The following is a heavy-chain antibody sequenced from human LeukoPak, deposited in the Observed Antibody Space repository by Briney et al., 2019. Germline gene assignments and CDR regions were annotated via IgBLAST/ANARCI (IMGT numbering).Heavy chain of an antibody. J-gene: IGHJ6*03. Sequence: ASVKVSCKASGYTFTSYYMHWVRQAPGQGLEWVGIINPSGDPTTYAQKFQGRVTITADESTSTAYMELSGLRSEDTAVYYCARGGVAVAGRSYYYYYMDVWGKGTTVTISS. CDR2: INPSGDPT. CDR3: ARGGVAVAGRSYYYYYMDV. D-gene: IGHD6-19*01. CDR1: GYTFTSYY. V-gene: IGHV1-46*01.